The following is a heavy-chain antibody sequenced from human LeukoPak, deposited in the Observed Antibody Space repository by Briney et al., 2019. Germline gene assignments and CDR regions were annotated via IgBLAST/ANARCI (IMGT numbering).Heavy chain of an antibody. D-gene: IGHD6-13*01. V-gene: IGHV3-30*04. Sequence: GGSLRLSCAASGFSFSSYAMHWVRQTPGEGLVWVAVISIDGRDKLYADSVKGRFTISRDNSKSTLYLQMNSLRAEDTAVYYCARDSAAAAVYYFDYWGQGTLVTVSS. CDR1: GFSFSSYA. J-gene: IGHJ4*02. CDR2: ISIDGRDK. CDR3: ARDSAAAAVYYFDY.